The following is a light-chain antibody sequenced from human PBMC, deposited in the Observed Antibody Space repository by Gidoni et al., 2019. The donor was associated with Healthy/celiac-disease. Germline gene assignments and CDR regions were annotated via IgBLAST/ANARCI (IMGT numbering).Light chain of an antibody. J-gene: IGKJ1*01. CDR3: QQYGSSPWT. CDR2: GAS. Sequence: DIVLTQSPGTLSSSPGERATLSCRASQSVSSSYLAWYQQKPGQAPRLLIYGASSRATGLPDRFSGSGSGTDFTLTISRLEPEDFAVYYCQQYGSSPWTFGQGTKVEIK. V-gene: IGKV3-20*01. CDR1: QSVSSSY.